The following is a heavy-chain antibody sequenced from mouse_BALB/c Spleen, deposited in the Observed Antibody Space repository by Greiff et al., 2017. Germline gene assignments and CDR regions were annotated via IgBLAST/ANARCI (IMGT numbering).Heavy chain of an antibody. CDR1: GFSLTSYG. CDR3: ARREYGSSYDAMDY. D-gene: IGHD1-1*01. Sequence: VHLVESGPGLVAPSQSLSITCTVSGFSLTSYGVHWVRQPPGKGLEWLGVIWAGGSTNYNSALMSRLSISKDNSKSQVFLKMNSLQTDDTAMYYCARREYGSSYDAMDYWGQGTSVTVSS. CDR2: IWAGGST. V-gene: IGHV2-9*02. J-gene: IGHJ4*01.